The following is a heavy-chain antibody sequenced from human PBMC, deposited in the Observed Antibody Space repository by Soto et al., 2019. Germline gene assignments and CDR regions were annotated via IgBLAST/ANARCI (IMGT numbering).Heavy chain of an antibody. J-gene: IGHJ5*02. CDR1: GYTFTGYY. V-gene: IGHV1-2*02. CDR2: INPNSGGT. D-gene: IGHD1-1*01. Sequence: ASVKVSCKASGYTFTGYYMHWVRQAPGQGLEWMGWINPNSGGTNYAQKFQGRVTMTRDTSISTAYMELSRLRSDDTAVYYCAKAQSRRRQRGRPGHWFDPWGQGTLVTVS. CDR3: AKAQSRRRQRGRPGHWFDP.